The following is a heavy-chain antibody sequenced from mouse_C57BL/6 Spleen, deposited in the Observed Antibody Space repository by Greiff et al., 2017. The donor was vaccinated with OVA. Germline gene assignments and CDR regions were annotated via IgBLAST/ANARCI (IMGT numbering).Heavy chain of an antibody. CDR1: GYTFTDYY. V-gene: IGHV1-26*01. CDR2: INPNNGGT. J-gene: IGHJ3*01. D-gene: IGHD2-4*01. Sequence: EVQLQQSGPELVKPGASVKISCKASGYTFTDYYMNWVKQSHGKSLEWIGDINPNNGGTSYNQKFKGKATLTVDKSSSTAYMELRSLTSEDSAVYYCATLYYDSGGFAYWGQGTLVTVSA. CDR3: ATLYYDSGGFAY.